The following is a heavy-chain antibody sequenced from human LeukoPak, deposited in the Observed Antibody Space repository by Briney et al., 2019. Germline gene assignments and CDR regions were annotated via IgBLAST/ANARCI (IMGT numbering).Heavy chain of an antibody. CDR3: ARVCKFTNYYGSGCSDY. D-gene: IGHD3-10*01. J-gene: IGHJ4*02. Sequence: AGGSLRLSCAASGFTFSSYWMSWVRQAPGKGLEWVANIKQDGSEKYYVDSVKGRFTISRDNAKNSLYLQMNSLRAEDTAVYYCARVCKFTNYYGSGCSDYWGQGTLVTVSS. CDR1: GFTFSSYW. V-gene: IGHV3-7*01. CDR2: IKQDGSEK.